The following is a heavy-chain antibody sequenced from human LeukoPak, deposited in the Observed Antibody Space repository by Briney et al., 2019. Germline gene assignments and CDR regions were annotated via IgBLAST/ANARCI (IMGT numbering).Heavy chain of an antibody. CDR1: GFAFSRYG. V-gene: IGHV3-23*01. Sequence: GGSLRLSCAASGFAFSRYGIVWVRQAPGGGREWVSGISGSGGNTTYGDSVTGRFTISRDKSKNTVYLQRNSLRAEDTAVYYCAKAQGSLDYWGQGTLATVSS. J-gene: IGHJ4*02. CDR2: ISGSGGNT. CDR3: AKAQGSLDY.